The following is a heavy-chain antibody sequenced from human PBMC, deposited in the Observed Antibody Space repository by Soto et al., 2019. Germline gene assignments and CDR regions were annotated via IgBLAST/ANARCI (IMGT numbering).Heavy chain of an antibody. CDR3: ARGPSIAAAGDY. D-gene: IGHD6-13*01. V-gene: IGHV1-69*13. Sequence: VASVKVSCKASGGTFSSYAISWVRQAPGQGLEWMGGIIPIFGTANYAQKFQGRVTITADESTSTAYMELSSLRSEDTAVYYCARGPSIAAAGDYWGQGTLVTVSS. CDR1: GGTFSSYA. J-gene: IGHJ4*02. CDR2: IIPIFGTA.